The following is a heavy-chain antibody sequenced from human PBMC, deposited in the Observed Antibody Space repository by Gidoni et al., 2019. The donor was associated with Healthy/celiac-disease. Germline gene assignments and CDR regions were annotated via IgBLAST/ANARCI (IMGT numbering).Heavy chain of an antibody. Sequence: SCAASGFTFSSYWMSWVRQAPGKGLEWVANIKQDGSEKYYVDSVKGRFTISRDNAKNSLYLQMNSLRAEDTAVYYCARDIRFIVGAQKTRVGVGPFDYWGQGTLVTVSS. J-gene: IGHJ4*02. D-gene: IGHD1-26*01. CDR3: ARDIRFIVGAQKTRVGVGPFDY. V-gene: IGHV3-7*01. CDR1: GFTFSSYW. CDR2: IKQDGSEK.